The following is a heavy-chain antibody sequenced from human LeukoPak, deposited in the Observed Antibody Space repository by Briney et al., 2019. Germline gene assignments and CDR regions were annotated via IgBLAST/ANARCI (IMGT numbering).Heavy chain of an antibody. CDR2: ISVSGGST. D-gene: IGHD6-19*01. Sequence: GGSLRLSCAASGFTFSSYAMSWVRQAPGKGLEWVSAISVSGGSTYYADSVKGRFTISRDNAKNSPYLQMNSLRAEDTAVYYCARDNFAFSSGWGQGTLVTVSS. CDR3: ARDNFAFSSG. J-gene: IGHJ4*02. CDR1: GFTFSSYA. V-gene: IGHV3-23*01.